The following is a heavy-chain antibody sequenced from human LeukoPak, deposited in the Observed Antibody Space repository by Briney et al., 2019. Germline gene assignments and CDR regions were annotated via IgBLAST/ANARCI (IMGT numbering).Heavy chain of an antibody. Sequence: GGSLRLSCAASGFTFSSYAMSWVRQAPGKGLEWVSATSGSGGSTYYADSVKGRFTISRDNSKNTLYLQMNSLRAEDTAVYYCARSIAAAAYLDYWGQGTLVTVSS. J-gene: IGHJ4*02. CDR3: ARSIAAAAYLDY. CDR2: TSGSGGST. D-gene: IGHD6-13*01. CDR1: GFTFSSYA. V-gene: IGHV3-23*01.